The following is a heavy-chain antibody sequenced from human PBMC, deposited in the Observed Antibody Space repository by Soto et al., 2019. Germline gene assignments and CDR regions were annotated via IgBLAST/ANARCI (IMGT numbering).Heavy chain of an antibody. CDR3: ARGALGVDP. CDR2: IGTSGDT. J-gene: IGHJ5*02. CDR1: GFTFSRYD. Sequence: EVQVVESGGGLVQPGGSLRLSCAASGFTFSRYDMHWGRQATGRGLEWVSGIGTSGDTYYAGSVKGRFTISRENAKNSVYLQTNSLRAGDTAVYYCARGALGVDPWGQGTLVAVSS. V-gene: IGHV3-13*04. D-gene: IGHD6-6*01.